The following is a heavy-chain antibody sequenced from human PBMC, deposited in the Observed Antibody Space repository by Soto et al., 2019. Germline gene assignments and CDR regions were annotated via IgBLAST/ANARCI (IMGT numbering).Heavy chain of an antibody. D-gene: IGHD3-16*02. CDR1: GGSFSGYY. J-gene: IGHJ3*02. CDR2: INHSGST. Sequence: QVQLQQWGAGLLKPSETLSLTCAVYGGSFSGYYWSWIRQPPGKGLEWIGEINHSGSTNYNPSLKRRITISAGTSKNQFSLKLSSVTAADTAVYYCARGQIQYDYVWGSYRYFGGHAFDIWGQGTMVTVSS. CDR3: ARGQIQYDYVWGSYRYFGGHAFDI. V-gene: IGHV4-34*01.